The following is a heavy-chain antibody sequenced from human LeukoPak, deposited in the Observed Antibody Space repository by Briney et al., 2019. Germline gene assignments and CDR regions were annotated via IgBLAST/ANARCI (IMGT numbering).Heavy chain of an antibody. Sequence: GGSLRLSCAASGFTFSSYAMSWVRQAPGKGLEWVSAISGSGGSTYYADSVKGRFTISRDNPKNTLYLQMNSLRAEDTAVYYRAKDRPRTYYYDSSGDWFDPWGQGTLVTVSS. D-gene: IGHD3-22*01. CDR3: AKDRPRTYYYDSSGDWFDP. J-gene: IGHJ5*02. CDR2: ISGSGGST. CDR1: GFTFSSYA. V-gene: IGHV3-23*01.